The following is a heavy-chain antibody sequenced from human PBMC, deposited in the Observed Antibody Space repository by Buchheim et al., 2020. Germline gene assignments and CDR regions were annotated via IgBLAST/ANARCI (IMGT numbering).Heavy chain of an antibody. J-gene: IGHJ3*01. Sequence: QLVESGGGLVQPGRSLRLSCAASGFSFEKNGIHWVRQVPGKGLEWVAGISWHSGNIDYADSVRGRFAVSRDNAKKSLYLQMNSLRAEDTALYYCAKDVHNSYGYVDAFDVWGQGT. CDR1: GFSFEKNG. V-gene: IGHV3-9*01. CDR3: AKDVHNSYGYVDAFDV. CDR2: ISWHSGNI. D-gene: IGHD5-18*01.